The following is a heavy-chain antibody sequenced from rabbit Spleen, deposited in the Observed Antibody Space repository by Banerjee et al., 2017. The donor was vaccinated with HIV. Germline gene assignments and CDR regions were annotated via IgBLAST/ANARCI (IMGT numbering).Heavy chain of an antibody. V-gene: IGHV1S40*01. CDR3: ARDLDGVIGWNFGW. D-gene: IGHD4-1*01. CDR2: IAGSSSGFT. Sequence: QSLEESGGDLVKPGASPTLACTASGVSFSSNYYMCWVRQAPGKGLEWISCIAGSSSGFTYSATWAKGRFTISKTSSTTVTLQMTSLTAADTATYFCARDLDGVIGWNFGWWGPGTLVTVS. J-gene: IGHJ4*01. CDR1: GVSFSSNYY.